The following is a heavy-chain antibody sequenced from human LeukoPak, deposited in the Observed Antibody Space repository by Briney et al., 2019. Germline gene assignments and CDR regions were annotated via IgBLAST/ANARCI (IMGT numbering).Heavy chain of an antibody. Sequence: PGGSPRLSCAASGFTFSNYWMNWVRQAPGKGLEWVANIRQDGGYQHYVESVKGRFTISRDNAKNSLFLQMNSLRADDTAVYYCARDWSATNGLDLWGQGTLVTVSS. V-gene: IGHV3-7*01. CDR1: GFTFSNYW. J-gene: IGHJ5*02. CDR3: ARDWSATNGLDL. D-gene: IGHD3-3*01. CDR2: IRQDGGYQ.